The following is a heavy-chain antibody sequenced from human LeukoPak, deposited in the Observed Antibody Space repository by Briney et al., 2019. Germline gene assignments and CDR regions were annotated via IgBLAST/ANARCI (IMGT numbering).Heavy chain of an antibody. CDR1: GGTFSSYA. J-gene: IGHJ5*02. Sequence: GASVKVSCKASGGTFSSYAISWVRQAPGQGLEWMGWISAYNGNTNYAQKLQGRVTMTTDTSTSTAYMELRSLRSDDTAVYYCARDVWGSFDPWGQGTLVTVSS. CDR3: ARDVWGSFDP. CDR2: ISAYNGNT. D-gene: IGHD1-26*01. V-gene: IGHV1-18*01.